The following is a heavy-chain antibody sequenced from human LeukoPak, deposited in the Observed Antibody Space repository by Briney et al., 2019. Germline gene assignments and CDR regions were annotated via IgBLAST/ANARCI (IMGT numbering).Heavy chain of an antibody. Sequence: SETLSLTCAVSGGSISSGGYYWSWIRQHPGKGLEWIGYIYYSGSTYYNPSLKSRVTISVDTSKNQFSLKLSSVTAADTAVYYCARDGLLLWRSVDYYGMDVWGQGTTVTVSS. J-gene: IGHJ6*02. CDR3: ARDGLLLWRSVDYYGMDV. V-gene: IGHV4-31*11. D-gene: IGHD3-10*01. CDR1: GGSISSGGYY. CDR2: IYYSGST.